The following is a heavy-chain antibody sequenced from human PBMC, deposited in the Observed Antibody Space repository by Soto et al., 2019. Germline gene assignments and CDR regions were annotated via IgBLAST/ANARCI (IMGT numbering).Heavy chain of an antibody. CDR3: ASTPRRVRGVPGWCFDL. D-gene: IGHD3-10*01. J-gene: IGHJ2*01. Sequence: QVQLVQSGAEVKKPGSSVKVSCKASGGTFSRYAISWVRQAPGQGLEWMGGIIPIFGTANYAQKFQGRVTITADESTSTAYMELSSLRSEDTAVYYCASTPRRVRGVPGWCFDLWGRGTLVTVSS. V-gene: IGHV1-69*01. CDR1: GGTFSRYA. CDR2: IIPIFGTA.